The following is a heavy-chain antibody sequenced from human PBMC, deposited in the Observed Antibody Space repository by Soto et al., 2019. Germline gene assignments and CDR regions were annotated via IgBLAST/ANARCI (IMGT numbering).Heavy chain of an antibody. CDR3: TRHVDCNGGSCNDDACDT. V-gene: IGHV3-23*01. CDR2: IRDGGEST. CDR1: GFIFGNYM. J-gene: IGHJ3*02. Sequence: EVQLLESGGGLVQPGESLRLSCAVSGFIFGNYMMTWVRQAPGKGLEWVSTIRDGGESTYYADSVKGRFTISRDNSKNTLNLHMDSLGVEDTGVCYCTRHVDCNGGSCNDDACDTRGQGTMVTVSS. D-gene: IGHD2-15*01.